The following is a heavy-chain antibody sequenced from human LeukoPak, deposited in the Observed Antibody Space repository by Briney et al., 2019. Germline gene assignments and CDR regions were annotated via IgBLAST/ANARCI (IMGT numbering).Heavy chain of an antibody. CDR1: GYTFTTYG. CDR3: ASDHGMDV. J-gene: IGHJ6*02. Sequence: ASVKVSCTASGYTFTTYGVTWVRQAPGQGLEWMGWISAYNGNTNFAQNLQGRVTLTTDTSTSTAYMELRSLRSDDTAVYYCASDHGMDVWGQGTTVIVSS. V-gene: IGHV1-18*01. CDR2: ISAYNGNT.